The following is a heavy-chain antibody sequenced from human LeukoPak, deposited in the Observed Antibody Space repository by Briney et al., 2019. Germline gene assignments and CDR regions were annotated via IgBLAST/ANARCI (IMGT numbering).Heavy chain of an antibody. V-gene: IGHV1-8*02. CDR3: ARVRSSGLDY. Sequence: ASVKVSCKASGGTFSSYAINWVRQATGQGLEWMGWMNPNSGNTGYAQKFQGRVTMTRNTSISTAYMELSSLRSEDTAVYYCARVRSSGLDYWGQGTLVTVSS. CDR2: MNPNSGNT. J-gene: IGHJ4*02. CDR1: GGTFSSYA. D-gene: IGHD6-19*01.